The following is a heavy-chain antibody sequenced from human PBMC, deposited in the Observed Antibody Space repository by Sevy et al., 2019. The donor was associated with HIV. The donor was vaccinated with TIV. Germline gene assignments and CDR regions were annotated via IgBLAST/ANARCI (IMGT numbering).Heavy chain of an antibody. CDR2: IHHSGGT. J-gene: IGHJ4*02. Sequence: SETLSLTCTVSGGSISTSDSYWSWIRQPPGKGLEWIGYIHHSGGTYYNPFLKSRVAMSIDTSEKQFSLRLSFLTAADTAIYYCASKRGYSHDPFDYWGQGALVTVS. CDR1: GGSISTSDSY. CDR3: ASKRGYSHDPFDY. D-gene: IGHD5-12*01. V-gene: IGHV4-30-4*08.